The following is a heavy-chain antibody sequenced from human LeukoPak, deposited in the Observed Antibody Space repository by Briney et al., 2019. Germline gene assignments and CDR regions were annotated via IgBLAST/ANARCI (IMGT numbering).Heavy chain of an antibody. CDR2: IYYSGST. Sequence: SETLPLTCAVYGGSFSGYYWSWIRQPPGKGLEWIGYIYYSGSTNYNPSLKSRVTISVDTSKNQFSLKLSSVTAADTAVYYCARGSVIRDGYNYWGYYYYMDVWGKGTTVTISS. V-gene: IGHV4-59*01. CDR3: ARGSVIRDGYNYWGYYYYMDV. J-gene: IGHJ6*03. D-gene: IGHD5-24*01. CDR1: GGSFSGYY.